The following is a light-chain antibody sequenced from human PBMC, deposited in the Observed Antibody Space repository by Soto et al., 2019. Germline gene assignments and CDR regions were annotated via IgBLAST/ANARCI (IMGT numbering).Light chain of an antibody. V-gene: IGKV3-11*01. CDR1: RSVSSY. Sequence: EIVLTQSPATLSLSPGERATLSCRASRSVSSYLAWYQQQPGQAPRLLIYDASNRATGIPARFSGSGSGTDFTLTISSLEPEDFAVYYCQQRSNLLTFGGGTKVDIK. J-gene: IGKJ4*01. CDR2: DAS. CDR3: QQRSNLLT.